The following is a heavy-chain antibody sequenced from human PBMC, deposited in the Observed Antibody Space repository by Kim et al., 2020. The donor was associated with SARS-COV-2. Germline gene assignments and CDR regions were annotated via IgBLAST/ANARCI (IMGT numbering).Heavy chain of an antibody. J-gene: IGHJ4*02. V-gene: IGHV3-30*02. Sequence: ADAAKGRFTISRDNSKTTLYLQMNSLRAEDTAVYYCAKVVGVSSWYGGTDYWGQGTLVTVSS. CDR3: AKVVGVSSWYGGTDY. D-gene: IGHD6-13*01.